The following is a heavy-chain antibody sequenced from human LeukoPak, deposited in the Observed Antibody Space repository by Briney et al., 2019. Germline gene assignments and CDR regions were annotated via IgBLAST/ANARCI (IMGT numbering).Heavy chain of an antibody. J-gene: IGHJ4*02. V-gene: IGHV3-23*01. CDR3: AKVYRNYDPTY. CDR1: GFTFSSYA. CDR2: ISSGGGST. D-gene: IGHD4-11*01. Sequence: GGSLRLSCAASGFTFSSYAMSWVRQAPGKGLEWVSTISSGGGSTYYADSVKGRFTISRDNSKNTLYLQMNSLRAEDTAVYYCAKVYRNYDPTYWGQGTLVTVSS.